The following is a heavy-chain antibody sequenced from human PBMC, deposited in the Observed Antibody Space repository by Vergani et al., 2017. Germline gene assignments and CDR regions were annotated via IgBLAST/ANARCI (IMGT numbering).Heavy chain of an antibody. D-gene: IGHD6-19*01. CDR3: ARDLFGYRSGWETFDY. CDR2: IWYDGSNK. J-gene: IGHJ4*02. V-gene: IGHV3-33*01. CDR1: GFTFSSYG. Sequence: QVQLVESGGGVVQPGRSLRLSCAASGFTFSSYGMHWVRQAPGKGLEWVAVIWYDGSNKYYADSVKGRFTISRDNSKNTLYLQMNSLRAEDTAVYYCARDLFGYRSGWETFDYWGQGTLVTVSS.